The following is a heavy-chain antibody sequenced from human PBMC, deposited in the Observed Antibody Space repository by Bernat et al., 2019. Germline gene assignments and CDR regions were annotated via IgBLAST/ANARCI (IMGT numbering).Heavy chain of an antibody. J-gene: IGHJ3*02. CDR3: ARVGAGVYYDSSGYDLGAFDT. CDR2: IIPIFGTA. D-gene: IGHD3-22*01. Sequence: QVQLVQSGAEVKKPGSSVKVSCKASGGTFSSYAISWVRQAPGQGLEWMGGIIPIFGTANYAQKFQGRVTITADKPTSTAYMELSSLRSEDTAVYYCARVGAGVYYDSSGYDLGAFDTWGNGTKVTVSS. CDR1: GGTFSSYA. V-gene: IGHV1-69*06.